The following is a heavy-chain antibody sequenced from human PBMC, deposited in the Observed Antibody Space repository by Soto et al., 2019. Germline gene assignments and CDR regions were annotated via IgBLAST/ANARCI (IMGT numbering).Heavy chain of an antibody. CDR3: ARAPEGAYGGNSWYFDL. D-gene: IGHD4-17*01. V-gene: IGHV3-13*05. Sequence: GGSLRLSCAASGFTFSSYDMHWVRQATGKGLEWVSAIGTAGDPYYPGSVKGRFTISRENAKNSLYLQMNSLRAGDTAVYYCARAPEGAYGGNSWYFDLWGRGTLVTVSS. J-gene: IGHJ2*01. CDR1: GFTFSSYD. CDR2: IGTAGDP.